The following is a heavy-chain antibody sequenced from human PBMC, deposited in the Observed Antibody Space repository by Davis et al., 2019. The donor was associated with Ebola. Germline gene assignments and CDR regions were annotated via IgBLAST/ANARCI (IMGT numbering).Heavy chain of an antibody. CDR3: AKKVWEKSLLPDYYMDV. J-gene: IGHJ6*03. CDR2: IWYDGSNK. D-gene: IGHD1-26*01. V-gene: IGHV3-33*06. CDR1: GFSFSDSW. Sequence: GESLKISCAASGFSFSDSWMHWVRQAPGKGLEWVAVIWYDGSNKYYADSVKGRFTISSDNSKNTLYLQMNSLRAEDTAVYYCAKKVWEKSLLPDYYMDVWGKGTTVTVSS.